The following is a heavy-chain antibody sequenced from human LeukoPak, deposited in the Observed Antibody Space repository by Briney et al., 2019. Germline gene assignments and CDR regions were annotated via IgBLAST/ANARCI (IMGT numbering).Heavy chain of an antibody. CDR3: ASRADGVAAAGTAVDY. J-gene: IGHJ4*02. D-gene: IGHD6-13*01. CDR1: GFTFSSYA. Sequence: GGSLRLSCAASGFTFSSYAMSWVRQAPGKGLEWVSAISGSGGSTYYADSVKGRFTISRDNSKSTLYLQMNSLRAEDTAVYYCASRADGVAAAGTAVDYWGQGTLVTVSS. CDR2: ISGSGGST. V-gene: IGHV3-23*01.